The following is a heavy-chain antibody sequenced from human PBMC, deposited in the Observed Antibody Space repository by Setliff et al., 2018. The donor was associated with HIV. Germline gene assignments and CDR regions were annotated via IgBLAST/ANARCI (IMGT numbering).Heavy chain of an antibody. CDR3: TRDRRGSNSWSGYNGGFDY. J-gene: IGHJ4*02. CDR1: GFSFSDAW. D-gene: IGHD3-3*01. V-gene: IGHV3-15*07. Sequence: PGGSLRLSCAASGFSFSDAWMKWVRQAPGKGLEWVGRIKSKINGGTTDHAAPLKGRFTISRDDSKNTLYLQMNSLTTEDTAVYFCTRDRRGSNSWSGYNGGFDYWGQGTLVTVSS. CDR2: IKSKINGGTT.